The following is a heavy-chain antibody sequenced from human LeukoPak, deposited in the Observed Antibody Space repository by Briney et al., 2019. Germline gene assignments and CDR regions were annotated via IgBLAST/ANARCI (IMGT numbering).Heavy chain of an antibody. CDR2: IYYTGNT. Sequence: PSETLSLTFTVSGDSVSSPSHHWAWIRQPPGKGLEWIASIYYTGNTYCNPSLKSRLSISIDASKNYFSLKLSSVTAADTAVYFCTREFTSTSGDWGQGTLVTVSS. D-gene: IGHD1-1*01. V-gene: IGHV4-39*02. CDR3: TREFTSTSGD. CDR1: GDSVSSPSHH. J-gene: IGHJ4*02.